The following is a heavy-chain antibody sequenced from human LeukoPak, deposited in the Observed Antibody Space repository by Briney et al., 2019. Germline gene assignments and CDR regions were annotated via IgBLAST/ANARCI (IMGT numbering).Heavy chain of an antibody. CDR3: ARKDYYDSSRMGDWFDP. J-gene: IGHJ5*02. Sequence: SETLSLTCTVSGYSISRGYYWGWIRQPPGKGLEWIGSIYHSGSTYYNPSLKSRATISVDTSKNQFSLKLSSVTAADTAVYYCARKDYYDSSRMGDWFDPWGQGTLVTVSS. D-gene: IGHD3-22*01. CDR2: IYHSGST. V-gene: IGHV4-38-2*02. CDR1: GYSISRGYY.